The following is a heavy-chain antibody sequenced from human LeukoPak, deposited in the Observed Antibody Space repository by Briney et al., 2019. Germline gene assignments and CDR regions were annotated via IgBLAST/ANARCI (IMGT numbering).Heavy chain of an antibody. CDR1: GGSISSSSYY. J-gene: IGHJ4*02. CDR3: ARRARGFGGSPFDY. Sequence: PSETLSLTCTVSGGSISSSSYYWGWIRQPPGKGLEWIGSIYYSGSTYYNLSLKSRVTISVDTSKNQFSLKLSSVTAADTAVYYCARRARGFGGSPFDYWGQGTLVTVSS. CDR2: IYYSGST. D-gene: IGHD3-10*01. V-gene: IGHV4-39*01.